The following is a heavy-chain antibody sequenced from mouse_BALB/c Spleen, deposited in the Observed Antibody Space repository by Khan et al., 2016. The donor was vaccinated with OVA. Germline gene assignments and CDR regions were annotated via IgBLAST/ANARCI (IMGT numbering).Heavy chain of an antibody. CDR1: GYIFTSYW. V-gene: IGHV1-76*01. D-gene: IGHD1-2*01. CDR2: IYPGTGST. CDR3: SMCNGSTWYFDV. Sequence: QVQLKQSGAELVRPGASVKLSCKTSGYIFTSYWIHWVKQRSGQGLEWIARIYPGTGSTYYNEKFKGKATLTADKSSSTAYMQLSSLKSEDSAVSCCSMCNGSTWYFDVWGAGTTVTVSS. J-gene: IGHJ1*01.